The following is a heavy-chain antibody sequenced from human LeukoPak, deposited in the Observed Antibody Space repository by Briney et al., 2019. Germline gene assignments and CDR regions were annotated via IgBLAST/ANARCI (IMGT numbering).Heavy chain of an antibody. CDR1: GYTFTGYY. J-gene: IGHJ4*02. V-gene: IGHV1-2*02. CDR2: INPNSGGT. CDR3: ARDYYYASGSSNFDY. Sequence: ASVKVSCKASGYTFTGYYMHWVRQAPGQGLEWMGWINPNSGGTNYAQKFQGRVTMTRDTSISTVYMELSSLKSDDMAVYYCARDYYYASGSSNFDYWGPGTLVTVSS. D-gene: IGHD3-10*01.